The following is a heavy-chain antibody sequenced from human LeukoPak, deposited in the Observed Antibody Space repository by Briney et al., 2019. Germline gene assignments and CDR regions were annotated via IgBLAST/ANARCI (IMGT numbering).Heavy chain of an antibody. Sequence: SETLSLTCAVSCASFSGYYWNWIRQPPGKGLEWIGEISHSGSTNYNPSLKSRVTISVDASNKQFSLKLSSVTAADTAVYYCARVYGGVWGSSRYWYNWFDPWGQGTLVTVSS. J-gene: IGHJ5*02. V-gene: IGHV4-34*01. CDR2: ISHSGST. D-gene: IGHD3-16*02. CDR3: ARVYGGVWGSSRYWYNWFDP. CDR1: CASFSGYY.